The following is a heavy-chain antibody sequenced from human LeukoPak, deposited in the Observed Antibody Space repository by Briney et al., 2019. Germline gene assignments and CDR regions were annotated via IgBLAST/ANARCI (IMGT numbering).Heavy chain of an antibody. CDR3: SRENGAFSPFGY. CDR2: ISLSGLT. CDR1: GVTITSTNW. D-gene: IGHD2-8*01. V-gene: IGHV4-4*02. J-gene: IGHJ4*02. Sequence: PSETLSLTCAVSGVTITSTNWWSGVRQPPGQGLEWTGEISLSGLTNYNPSLKSRVTIALDKSKNHLSLNLTSVTAADTAVYYCSRENGAFSPFGYWGQGTLVAVPS.